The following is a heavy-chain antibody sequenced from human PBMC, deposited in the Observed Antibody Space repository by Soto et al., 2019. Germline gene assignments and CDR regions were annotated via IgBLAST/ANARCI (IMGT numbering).Heavy chain of an antibody. Sequence: GGSLRLSCAASGFTFSSYAMTWVRQAPGKGLEWVSSITGWGGNSYYADSVKGRFTISRDNSKNTLYPQMNSLRAEDTAVYYCAKSEKGYYYDSSGSAPPSPWSDPWGQGTLVTVYS. J-gene: IGHJ5*02. CDR3: AKSEKGYYYDSSGSAPPSPWSDP. D-gene: IGHD3-22*01. CDR1: GFTFSSYA. V-gene: IGHV3-23*01. CDR2: ITGWGGNS.